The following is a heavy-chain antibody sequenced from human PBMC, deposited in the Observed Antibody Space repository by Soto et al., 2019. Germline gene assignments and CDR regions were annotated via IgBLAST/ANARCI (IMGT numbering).Heavy chain of an antibody. V-gene: IGHV4-4*02. CDR2: IYHSGST. Sequence: PSETLSLTCAVSGGSISSSNWWSWVRQPPGKGLEWIGEIYHSGSTNYNPSLKSQVTISVDKSKNQFSLKLSSVTAADTAVYYCARVFGDSYYYYGMDVWGQGTTVTVSS. CDR1: GGSISSSNW. D-gene: IGHD2-21*02. CDR3: ARVFGDSYYYYGMDV. J-gene: IGHJ6*02.